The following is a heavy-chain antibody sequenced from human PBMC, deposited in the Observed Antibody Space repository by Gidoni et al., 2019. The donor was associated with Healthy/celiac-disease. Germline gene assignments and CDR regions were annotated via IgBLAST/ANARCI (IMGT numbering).Heavy chain of an antibody. V-gene: IGHV3-15*01. D-gene: IGHD3-10*01. CDR2: IKSKTDGGTT. CDR1: GFTFSNAW. J-gene: IGHJ4*02. Sequence: EVQLVESGGGLVKPGGSLRLSCAASGFTFSNAWMSWVRQAPGKGLEWVGRIKSKTDGGTTDYAAPVKGRFTISRDDSKNTLYLQMNSLKTEDTAVYYCTTVGSPVGLLWFGEPSFDYWGQGTLVTVSS. CDR3: TTVGSPVGLLWFGEPSFDY.